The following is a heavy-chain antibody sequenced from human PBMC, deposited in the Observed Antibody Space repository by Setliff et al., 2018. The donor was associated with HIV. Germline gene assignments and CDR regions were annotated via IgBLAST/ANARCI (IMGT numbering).Heavy chain of an antibody. Sequence: GGSLRLSCAASGFTFSNYGMHWVRQAPGKGLEWVAVIWYDGSNKHYADSVKGRFTISRDNSKNTLYLQMNSLRAEDTAVYYCAKDLVTTTGPDYWGQGTLVTVSS. V-gene: IGHV3-33*06. CDR2: IWYDGSNK. CDR3: AKDLVTTTGPDY. CDR1: GFTFSNYG. D-gene: IGHD1-1*01. J-gene: IGHJ4*02.